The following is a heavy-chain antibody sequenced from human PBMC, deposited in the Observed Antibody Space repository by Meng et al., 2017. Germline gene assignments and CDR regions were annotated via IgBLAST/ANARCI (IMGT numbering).Heavy chain of an antibody. Sequence: ASVKVSCKASGYTFTGYYMHWVRHAPGQGLEWMGWINPNSGGTNYAQKFQGRLTMPRDTSISTAYMELSRLRSADPAVYYCARDKVVREGYYYYGMDVWGQGTTVTVSS. J-gene: IGHJ6*02. V-gene: IGHV1-2*02. CDR1: GYTFTGYY. CDR2: INPNSGGT. D-gene: IGHD3-10*01. CDR3: ARDKVVREGYYYYGMDV.